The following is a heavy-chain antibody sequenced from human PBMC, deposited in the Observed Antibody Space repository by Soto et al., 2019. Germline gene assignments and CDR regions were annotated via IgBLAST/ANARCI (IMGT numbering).Heavy chain of an antibody. CDR1: GFTFSSYA. Sequence: GGSLRLSCAASGFTFSSYAMSWVRQAPGKGLEWVSAISGSGGSTYYADSVKGRFTISRDNSKNTLYLQMNSLRAEDTAVYYCAKDPXAMGYCSGGSCPEYFDYWGQGTLVTVSS. J-gene: IGHJ4*02. CDR2: ISGSGGST. CDR3: AKDPXAMGYCSGGSCPEYFDY. V-gene: IGHV3-23*01. D-gene: IGHD2-15*01.